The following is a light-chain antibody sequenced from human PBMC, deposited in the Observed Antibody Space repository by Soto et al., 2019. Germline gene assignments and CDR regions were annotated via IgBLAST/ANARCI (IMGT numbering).Light chain of an antibody. J-gene: IGKJ1*01. V-gene: IGKV3D-20*02. Sequence: PGERATLSCTASQSLRSNFLAWYQQKPGQAPRLLIYDASSRATGIPARFSGSGSGTDFTLTISSLEPEDFAVYYCQQRSNWTFGQGTKV. CDR2: DAS. CDR1: QSLRSNF. CDR3: QQRSNWT.